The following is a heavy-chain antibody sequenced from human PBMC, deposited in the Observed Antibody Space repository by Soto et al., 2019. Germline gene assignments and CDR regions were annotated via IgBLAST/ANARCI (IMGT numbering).Heavy chain of an antibody. J-gene: IGHJ4*01. CDR1: GFTFSSYW. Sequence: EVQLVESGGGLVQPGGSLRLSCAASGFTFSSYWMSWVRQAPGKGLEWVANIKQDGSEKYYVDSVKGRFTISRDNAKNSLYLQMNSLRAEDTAVYYCASRIGLGYCSGGSCSEYYFDYWGHGTLVTVSS. CDR2: IKQDGSEK. CDR3: ASRIGLGYCSGGSCSEYYFDY. D-gene: IGHD2-15*01. V-gene: IGHV3-7*01.